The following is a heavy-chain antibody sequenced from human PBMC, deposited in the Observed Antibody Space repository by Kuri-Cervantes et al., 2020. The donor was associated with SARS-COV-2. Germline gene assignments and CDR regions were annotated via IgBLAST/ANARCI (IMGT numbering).Heavy chain of an antibody. V-gene: IGHV4-38-2*02. CDR1: GGSISSGYY. CDR2: IYHSGST. D-gene: IGHD3-3*01. CDR3: ARTCLVTIFGDAFDI. J-gene: IGHJ3*02. Sequence: SETLSLTCTVSGGSISSGYYWGWIRQPPGKGLEWFGSIYHSGSTYYNPSLKSRVTITVDTSKNQFSLMLRSVTAADTAVYYCARTCLVTIFGDAFDIWGQGTMVTVSS.